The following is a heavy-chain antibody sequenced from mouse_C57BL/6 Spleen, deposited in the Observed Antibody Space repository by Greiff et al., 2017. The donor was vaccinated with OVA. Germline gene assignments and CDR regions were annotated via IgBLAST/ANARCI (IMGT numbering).Heavy chain of an antibody. V-gene: IGHV1-55*01. D-gene: IGHD2-5*01. CDR1: GYTFTSYW. CDR2: IYPGSGST. J-gene: IGHJ3*01. Sequence: QVQLQQSGAELVKPGASVKMSCKASGYTFTSYWITWVKQRPGQGLEWIGDIYPGSGSTNYNEKFKSKATLTVDTSSSTAYMQLSSLTSEDSAVYYCATYYSNLLPAYWGQGTLVTVSA. CDR3: ATYYSNLLPAY.